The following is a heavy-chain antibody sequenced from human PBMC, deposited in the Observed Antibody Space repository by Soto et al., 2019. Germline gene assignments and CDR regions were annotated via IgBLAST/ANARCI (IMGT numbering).Heavy chain of an antibody. CDR3: ARARSGSPSEYFQY. J-gene: IGHJ1*01. V-gene: IGHV1-3*01. CDR2: INAGNGNT. CDR1: GYTFTTYA. D-gene: IGHD1-26*01. Sequence: ASVKVSCKASGYTFTTYAMHWVRQAPGQRLEWMGWINAGNGNTKYSQKFQGRVTITRDTSASTAYMELSSLIFEDTAVYYCARARSGSPSEYFQYWGQGTLVTSPQ.